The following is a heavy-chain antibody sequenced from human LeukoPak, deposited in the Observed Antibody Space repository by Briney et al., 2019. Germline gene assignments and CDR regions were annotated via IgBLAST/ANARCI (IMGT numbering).Heavy chain of an antibody. D-gene: IGHD2-15*01. CDR3: ARVSGYCSGGSCSNWFDP. J-gene: IGHJ5*02. CDR2: INHSGST. Sequence: SETLSLTCAVYGGSFSGYYWSWIRQPPGKGLEWIGEINHSGSTNYNPSLKSRVTISVDTSKNQFSLKLSSVTAADTAVYYCARVSGYCSGGSCSNWFDPWGQGTLVTVSS. V-gene: IGHV4-34*01. CDR1: GGSFSGYY.